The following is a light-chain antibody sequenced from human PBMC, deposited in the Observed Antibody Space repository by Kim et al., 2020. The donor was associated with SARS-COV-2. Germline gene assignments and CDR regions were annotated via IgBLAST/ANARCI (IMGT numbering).Light chain of an antibody. CDR1: KLGDKY. CDR3: QAWDSSSVV. Sequence: VSPGQTASITCSENKLGDKYACWYQQKPSQSPVLVIYQDSKRHSGIPERFSGSNSGNTATLTISGTQAMDEADYYCQAWDSSSVVFGGGTQLTVL. J-gene: IGLJ2*01. V-gene: IGLV3-1*01. CDR2: QDS.